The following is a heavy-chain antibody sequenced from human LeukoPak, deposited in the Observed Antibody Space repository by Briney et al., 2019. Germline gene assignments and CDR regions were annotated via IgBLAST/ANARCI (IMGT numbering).Heavy chain of an antibody. D-gene: IGHD3-3*01. CDR1: GGSISSYY. CDR3: ASFYDFWSGYLN. Sequence: SDTLSLTCTVSGGSISSYYWKWIRQPPGKALEWIGYIYYRGSTNYNPSLKSRVTISVDTSKNQFSLKLSAVTAADTAVYYCASFYDFWSGYLNWGQGTLVTVSS. V-gene: IGHV4-59*08. J-gene: IGHJ4*02. CDR2: IYYRGST.